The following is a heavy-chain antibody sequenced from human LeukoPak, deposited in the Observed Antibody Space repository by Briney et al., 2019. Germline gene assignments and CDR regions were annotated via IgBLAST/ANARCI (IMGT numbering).Heavy chain of an antibody. CDR1: EYTFTRRD. D-gene: IGHD2-21*01. CDR3: TRGPSCSIVSCPYWFDP. J-gene: IGHJ5*02. Sequence: GASVKVSCTASEYTFTRRDLNWMRQATGQGLEWMGWMNPNSGNTGYAQKFQGRLTMTRNTSISTAYMELNSLRSDDTAVYYCTRGPSCSIVSCPYWFDPWGQGTLVTVSS. CDR2: MNPNSGNT. V-gene: IGHV1-8*01.